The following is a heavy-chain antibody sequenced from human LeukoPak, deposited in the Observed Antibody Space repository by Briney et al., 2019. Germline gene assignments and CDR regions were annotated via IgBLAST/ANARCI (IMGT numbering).Heavy chain of an antibody. CDR1: GFTFSSYA. D-gene: IGHD3-3*01. V-gene: IGHV3-23*01. J-gene: IGHJ4*02. Sequence: GGSLRLSCAASGFTFSSYAMSWVRQAPGKGLEWVSAISGSGGSTYYADSVKGRFTISRDNAKNSLYLQMNSLRAEDTAVYYCARDGITIFGVVIIPEYYFDYWGQGTLVTVSS. CDR3: ARDGITIFGVVIIPEYYFDY. CDR2: ISGSGGST.